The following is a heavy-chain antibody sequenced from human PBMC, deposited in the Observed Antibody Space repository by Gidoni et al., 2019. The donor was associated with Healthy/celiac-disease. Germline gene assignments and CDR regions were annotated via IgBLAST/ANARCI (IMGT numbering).Heavy chain of an antibody. J-gene: IGHJ4*02. CDR1: GFTFSSYA. CDR3: AKDGRGTGWGRENIVVVPAAILY. Sequence: EVQLLESGGGLVQPGGSLRLSCAASGFTFSSYAMSWVRRAPGKGLEWVSAISGSGGSTYYADSVKGRFTISRDNSKNTLYLQMNSLRAEDTAVYYCAKDGRGTGWGRENIVVVPAAILYWGQGTLVTVSS. D-gene: IGHD2-2*02. V-gene: IGHV3-23*01. CDR2: ISGSGGST.